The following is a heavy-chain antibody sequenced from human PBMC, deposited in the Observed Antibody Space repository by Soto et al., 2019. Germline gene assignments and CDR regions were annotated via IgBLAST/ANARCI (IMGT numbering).Heavy chain of an antibody. CDR3: ASSVGMSGGDY. J-gene: IGHJ4*02. D-gene: IGHD3-10*02. CDR1: GFSFSNYN. V-gene: IGHV3-48*04. Sequence: EVQLVESGGGLVQPGGSLRLSCAASGFSFSNYNMNWVRQAPGTGLEWVSYISSSSKTIYYGDSVKGRFTISRDNAKSSLYLQMNSLRGEDTAVYYCASSVGMSGGDYWGQGTLVTVSS. CDR2: ISSSSKTI.